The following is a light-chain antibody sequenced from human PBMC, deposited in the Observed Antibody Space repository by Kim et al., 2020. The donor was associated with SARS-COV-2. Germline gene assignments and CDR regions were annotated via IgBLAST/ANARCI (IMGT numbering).Light chain of an antibody. CDR1: QNSNEW. V-gene: IGKV1-12*01. CDR3: QQDDSFPLV. Sequence: VGDRVNSACQARQNSNEWLVWYQQKPGRAPRLLIYAAAIWQSGVPSRFSGSGYGTDFALTINSLQPEDCATYYCQQDDSFPLVFGPGTKVDIK. CDR2: AAA. J-gene: IGKJ3*01.